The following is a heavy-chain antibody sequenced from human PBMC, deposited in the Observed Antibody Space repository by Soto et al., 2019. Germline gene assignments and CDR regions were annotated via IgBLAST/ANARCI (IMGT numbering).Heavy chain of an antibody. Sequence: SLRLSCAASGFTFSSYSMNWVRQAPGKGLEWVSSISSSSSYIYYADSVKGRFTISRDNAKNSLYLQMNSLRAEDTAVYYCARAQAAYYYDSSGYYPQGYWGQG. CDR2: ISSSSSYI. D-gene: IGHD3-22*01. CDR1: GFTFSSYS. CDR3: ARAQAAYYYDSSGYYPQGY. V-gene: IGHV3-21*01. J-gene: IGHJ4*02.